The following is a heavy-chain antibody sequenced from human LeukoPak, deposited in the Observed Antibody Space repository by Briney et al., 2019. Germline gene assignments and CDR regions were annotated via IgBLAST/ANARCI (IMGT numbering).Heavy chain of an antibody. V-gene: IGHV3-23*01. Sequence: GGSLRLSCAASGFSFSISAMSWVRQAPGKGLEWVSAISDSGAGTYYADSVKGRFTISRDNSKDALYLQMNSLRAEDTDVYYCAKDPRHDYWGQGTLVTVSS. J-gene: IGHJ4*02. CDR3: AKDPRHDY. CDR2: ISDSGAGT. CDR1: GFSFSISA.